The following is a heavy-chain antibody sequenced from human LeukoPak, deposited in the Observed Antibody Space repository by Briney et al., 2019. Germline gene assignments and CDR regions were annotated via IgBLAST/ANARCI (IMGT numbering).Heavy chain of an antibody. CDR2: INPSGGST. D-gene: IGHD5-18*01. CDR3: ARNTVTTTSGYSYSRGYYGMDV. J-gene: IGHJ6*02. CDR1: GCTFTSYY. Sequence: GASVTVSFTASGCTFTSYYMHWVRQAPGQGLEWMGIINPSGGSTSYAQKFQGRVTMTRDTSTSTVYMELSSLRSEDTAVYYCARNTVTTTSGYSYSRGYYGMDVWGQGTTVTVSS. V-gene: IGHV1-46*01.